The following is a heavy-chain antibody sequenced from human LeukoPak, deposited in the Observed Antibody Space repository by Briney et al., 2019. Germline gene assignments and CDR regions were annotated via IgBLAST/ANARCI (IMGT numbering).Heavy chain of an antibody. Sequence: GGSLRLSCAASGFTFSSYSMNWVRQAPGKGLEWVSSISSSSSYIYYADSVKGRFTISRDNAKNSLYLQMNSLRAEDTAVYYCARGIAAIFGTDYWGQGTLVTVSS. V-gene: IGHV3-21*01. CDR1: GFTFSSYS. J-gene: IGHJ4*02. D-gene: IGHD3-3*01. CDR3: ARGIAAIFGTDY. CDR2: ISSSSSYI.